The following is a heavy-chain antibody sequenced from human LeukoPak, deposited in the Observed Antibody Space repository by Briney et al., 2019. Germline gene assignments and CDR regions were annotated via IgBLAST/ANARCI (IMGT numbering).Heavy chain of an antibody. CDR1: GFTFSSYG. D-gene: IGHD3-10*01. CDR3: ARGHVWFGELLYYFDY. CDR2: IWYDGSNK. Sequence: PGGSLRLSCAASGFTFSSYGMHWVRQAPGKGLEWVAVIWYDGSNKYYADSVKGRFTIPRDNSKNTLYLQMNSLRAEDTAVYYCARGHVWFGELLYYFDYWGQGTLVTVSS. J-gene: IGHJ4*02. V-gene: IGHV3-33*01.